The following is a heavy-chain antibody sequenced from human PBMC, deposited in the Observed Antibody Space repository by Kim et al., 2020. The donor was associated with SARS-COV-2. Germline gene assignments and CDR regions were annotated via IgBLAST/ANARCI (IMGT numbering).Heavy chain of an antibody. D-gene: IGHD6-6*01. CDR1: GFNFSNAW. V-gene: IGHV3-15*01. Sequence: GGSLRLSCAASGFNFSNAWMTWVRQAQGKGLEWVGRIKSKTDSGTTDYAAPVKGRFTISRDDSKNTLYLQMNSLKTDDTAVYYCTTGWVAARPLAWFSYYSYGMDVWGQGTTVTVSS. CDR3: TTGWVAARPLAWFSYYSYGMDV. J-gene: IGHJ6*02. CDR2: IKSKTDSGTT.